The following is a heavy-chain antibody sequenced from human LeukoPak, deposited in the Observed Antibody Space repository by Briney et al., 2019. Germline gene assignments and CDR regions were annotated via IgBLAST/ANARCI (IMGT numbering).Heavy chain of an antibody. V-gene: IGHV3-23*01. J-gene: IGHJ4*02. D-gene: IGHD3-10*01. Sequence: GGSLRLSCAASGFTFSTYAMTWVRQAPGKGLEWVSLISGTGGSTYYADSVKGRFTISRDNAKNSLYLQMNSLRAEDTAVYYCARIYSPMVRGVILYYFDYWGQGTLVTVSS. CDR3: ARIYSPMVRGVILYYFDY. CDR1: GFTFSTYA. CDR2: ISGTGGST.